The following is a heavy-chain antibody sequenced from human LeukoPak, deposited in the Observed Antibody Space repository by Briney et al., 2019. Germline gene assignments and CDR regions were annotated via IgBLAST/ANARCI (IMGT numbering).Heavy chain of an antibody. CDR1: GFTFSSYA. J-gene: IGHJ4*02. D-gene: IGHD3-3*01. CDR3: AKDYYDFWSGSSGAFDY. V-gene: IGHV3-23*01. CDR2: ISGSGGST. Sequence: GGSLRLSCAASGFTFSSYAMSWVHQAPGKGLEWVSAISGSGGSTYYADSVKGRFTISRDNSKNTLYLQMNSLRAEDTAVYYCAKDYYDFWSGSSGAFDYWGQGTLVTVSS.